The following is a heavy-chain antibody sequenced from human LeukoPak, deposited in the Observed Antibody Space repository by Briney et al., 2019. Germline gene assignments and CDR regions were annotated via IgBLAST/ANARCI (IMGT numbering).Heavy chain of an antibody. CDR3: ARAPRAVAGNPYYFDY. V-gene: IGHV3-21*01. D-gene: IGHD6-19*01. CDR2: ISSSSSYI. Sequence: GGSLRLSCAASGFTFSSYGMNWVRQAPGKGLEWVSSISSSSSYIYYADSVKGRFTISRDNAKNSLYLQMNSLRAEDTAVYYCARAPRAVAGNPYYFDYWGQGTLVTVSS. J-gene: IGHJ4*02. CDR1: GFTFSSYG.